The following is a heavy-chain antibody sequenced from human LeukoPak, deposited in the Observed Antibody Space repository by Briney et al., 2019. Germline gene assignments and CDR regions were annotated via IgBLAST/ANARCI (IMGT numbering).Heavy chain of an antibody. Sequence: GGSLRLSCAASGFTFSSYAMSWVRQAPGKGLEWVSYISSSGSTIYYADSVRGRFTISRDNAKNSLYLQMNSLRAEDTAVYYCAREGYDILTGYYRLGNFDYWGQGTLVTVSS. V-gene: IGHV3-48*04. CDR1: GFTFSSYA. CDR3: AREGYDILTGYYRLGNFDY. CDR2: ISSSGSTI. D-gene: IGHD3-9*01. J-gene: IGHJ4*02.